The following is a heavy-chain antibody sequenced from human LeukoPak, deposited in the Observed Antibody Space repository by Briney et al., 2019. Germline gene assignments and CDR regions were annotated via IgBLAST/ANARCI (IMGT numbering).Heavy chain of an antibody. J-gene: IGHJ4*02. CDR3: TSALLKYSASLRY. Sequence: GSLRLSCAASGLTFSDHYMDWVRQAPGKGLEWVGRIRNKANRDTTEYAASVKGRFTISRDDSKNLLHLQMNSLKTEDTAVYYCTSALLKYSASLRYWGQGALVTVSS. CDR2: IRNKANRDTT. V-gene: IGHV3-72*01. D-gene: IGHD4-11*01. CDR1: GLTFSDHY.